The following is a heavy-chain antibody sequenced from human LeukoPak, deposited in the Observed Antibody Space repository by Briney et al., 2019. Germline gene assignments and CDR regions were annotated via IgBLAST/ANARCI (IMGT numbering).Heavy chain of an antibody. J-gene: IGHJ2*01. CDR2: ISVYNGNT. D-gene: IGHD2-21*01. CDR3: ARVLCGPSYYWYFDL. Sequence: ASVKVSCKASGYTFTSYGISWVRQSPGQGLEWMGWISVYNGNTNYAQKLQGRVTMTTDTSTSTAYMEPRSLRSDDTAVYYCARVLCGPSYYWYFDLWGRGTLVTVSS. CDR1: GYTFTSYG. V-gene: IGHV1-18*01.